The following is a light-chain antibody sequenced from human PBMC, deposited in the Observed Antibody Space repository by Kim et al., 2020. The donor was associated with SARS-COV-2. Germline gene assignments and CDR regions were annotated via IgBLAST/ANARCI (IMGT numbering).Light chain of an antibody. CDR1: SSDIGDNNY. V-gene: IGLV2-14*03. Sequence: QSALTQPASVSGSPGQSVTISCTGTSSDIGDNNYVSWYQQHPGKAPKLMIYDVYNRPSGVSNRFSGSKSGNTASLTISGLQADDEADYYCNSYTSISTWVFGGGTKLTVL. CDR2: DVY. CDR3: NSYTSISTWV. J-gene: IGLJ2*01.